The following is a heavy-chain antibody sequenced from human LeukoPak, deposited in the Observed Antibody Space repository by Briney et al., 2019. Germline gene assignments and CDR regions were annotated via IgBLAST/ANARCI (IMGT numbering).Heavy chain of an antibody. Sequence: GGSLRLSCAASEFTFSSYTMNWVRQAPGRGLEWVSSITSNSVYIYYADSVRGRFTISRDNAENTLYLQMNSLRVDDTAVYYCATSRTFDYWGQGTLVTVSS. CDR2: ITSNSVYI. CDR1: EFTFSSYT. CDR3: ATSRTFDY. J-gene: IGHJ4*02. V-gene: IGHV3-21*01.